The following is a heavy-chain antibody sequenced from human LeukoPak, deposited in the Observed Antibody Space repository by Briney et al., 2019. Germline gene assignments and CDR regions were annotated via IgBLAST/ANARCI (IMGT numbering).Heavy chain of an antibody. V-gene: IGHV3-33*01. J-gene: IGHJ5*02. CDR2: IWFDGSNK. Sequence: PGGSLRLSCAASGFIFSNDAMHWVRQAPGKGLEWVAFIWFDGSNKHYADSVKGRFTISRDNSGDTLYLQMNGLTAEDTAMYYCARDSYQDYYGRFDPWGQGTLVIVSS. CDR3: ARDSYQDYYGRFDP. D-gene: IGHD3-10*01. CDR1: GFIFSNDA.